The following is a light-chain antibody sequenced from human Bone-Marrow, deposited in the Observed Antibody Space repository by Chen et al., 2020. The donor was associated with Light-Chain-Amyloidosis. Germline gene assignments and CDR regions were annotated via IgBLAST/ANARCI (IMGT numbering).Light chain of an antibody. J-gene: IGLJ3*02. V-gene: IGLV3-21*02. CDR1: NIGSTS. Sequence: SYVLTQPSSVSVAPGQTATIACGGNNIGSTSVHWYQQTPGQAPLLVVYDYSDRPSGIPERLSGSNSGNTATLTIRRVEAGDEADYYCQVWDRSSDRPVFGGGTKLTVL. CDR2: DYS. CDR3: QVWDRSSDRPV.